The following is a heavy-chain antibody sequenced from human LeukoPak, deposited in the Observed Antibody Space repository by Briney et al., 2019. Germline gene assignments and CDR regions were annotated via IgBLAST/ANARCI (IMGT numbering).Heavy chain of an antibody. CDR1: GFTFSSNA. V-gene: IGHV3-23*01. CDR3: AELGITMIGGV. J-gene: IGHJ6*04. CDR2: ISGNDGST. D-gene: IGHD3-10*02. Sequence: GGSLRLSCAASGFTFSSNAMSWVRQAPGKGLEWVSSISGNDGSTYYADSVKGRFTISRDNSKNTLYLQMNSLRAEDTAVYYCAELGITMIGGVWGKGTTVTISS.